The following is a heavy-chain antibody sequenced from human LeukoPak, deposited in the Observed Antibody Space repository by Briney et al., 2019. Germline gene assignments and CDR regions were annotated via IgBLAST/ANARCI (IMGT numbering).Heavy chain of an antibody. CDR1: GGSISSYY. Sequence: SETLSLTCTVSGGSISSYYWAWIRQPAGKGLEWIGRIYSSGSTNYNPSLKTRITMSVDTSKNQFSLKLTSVTAADTAVYYCARLGDSSSSLYYYYYYYMDVWGKGTTVTVSS. D-gene: IGHD6-6*01. J-gene: IGHJ6*03. CDR2: IYSSGST. CDR3: ARLGDSSSSLYYYYYYYMDV. V-gene: IGHV4-4*07.